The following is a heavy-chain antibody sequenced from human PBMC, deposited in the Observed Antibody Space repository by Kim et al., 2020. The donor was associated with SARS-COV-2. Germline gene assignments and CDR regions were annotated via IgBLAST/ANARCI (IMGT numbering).Heavy chain of an antibody. V-gene: IGHV4-34*01. D-gene: IGHD4-17*01. CDR2: INHSGST. Sequence: SETLSLTCAVYGGSFSGYYWSWIRQPPGKGLEWIGEINHSGSTNYNPSLKSRVTISVDTSKNQFSLKLSSVTAADTAVYYCARGKHYGGLDYWGQGTLVTVSS. CDR1: GGSFSGYY. CDR3: ARGKHYGGLDY. J-gene: IGHJ4*02.